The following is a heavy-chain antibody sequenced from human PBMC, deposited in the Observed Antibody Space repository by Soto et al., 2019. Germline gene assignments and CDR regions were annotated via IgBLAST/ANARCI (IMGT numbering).Heavy chain of an antibody. V-gene: IGHV4-34*01. CDR2: INHSGST. Sequence: QVQLQQWGAGLLKPSETLSLTCAVYGGSFSGYYWSWIRQPPGKGLEWIGEINHSGSTNYNPSLRSRVTISVDTSKNQFSLKLSSVTAADTAGYYCARGSFLYSSSSGDWFDPWGQGTLVTVSS. CDR1: GGSFSGYY. D-gene: IGHD6-6*01. J-gene: IGHJ5*02. CDR3: ARGSFLYSSSSGDWFDP.